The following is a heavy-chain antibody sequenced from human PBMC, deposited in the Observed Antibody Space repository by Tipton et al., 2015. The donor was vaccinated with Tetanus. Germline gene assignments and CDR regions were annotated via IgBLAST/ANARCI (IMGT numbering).Heavy chain of an antibody. Sequence: SLRLSCAASGFTFSSYGMHWVRQAPGKGLEWVAYISHDGSNEHLVDSVKGRFTISRDNSKNTLYLQMNSLRPEDTAVYYCARGPRLLLYYFDSWGQGTLVTVSS. CDR1: GFTFSSYG. D-gene: IGHD5-12*01. CDR3: ARGPRLLLYYFDS. J-gene: IGHJ4*02. CDR2: ISHDGSNE. V-gene: IGHV3-30*03.